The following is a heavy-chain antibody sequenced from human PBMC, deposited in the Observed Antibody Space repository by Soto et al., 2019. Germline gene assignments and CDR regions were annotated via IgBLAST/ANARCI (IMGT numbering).Heavy chain of an antibody. Sequence: GGSLRLSCATSGFTFSSYAMVWVRQAAEKGLEWVASISNNGDTAYYADSEYGRFTISRGHSENTQYLQMNSLRAEDTAVYFCARDRVDSGYSEFFQHWGEGILVTVSS. CDR3: ARDRVDSGYSEFFQH. D-gene: IGHD3-22*01. J-gene: IGHJ1*01. V-gene: IGHV3-23*01. CDR1: GFTFSSYA. CDR2: ISNNGDTA.